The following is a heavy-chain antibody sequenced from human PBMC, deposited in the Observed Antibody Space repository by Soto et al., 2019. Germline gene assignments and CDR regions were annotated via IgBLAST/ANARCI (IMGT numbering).Heavy chain of an antibody. CDR3: ARDRYCSGGSCWPAGY. J-gene: IGHJ4*02. CDR1: GFTFSSYS. D-gene: IGHD2-15*01. Sequence: GGSLRLSCAASGFTFSSYSMNWVRQAPGKGLEWVSSISSSSSYIYYADSVKGRFTISRDNAKNSLYLQMNSLRAEDTAVYYCARDRYCSGGSCWPAGYWGQGTLVTVSS. CDR2: ISSSSSYI. V-gene: IGHV3-21*01.